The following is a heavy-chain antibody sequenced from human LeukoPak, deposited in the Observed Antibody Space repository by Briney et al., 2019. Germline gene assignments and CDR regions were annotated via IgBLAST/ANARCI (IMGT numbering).Heavy chain of an antibody. J-gene: IGHJ3*02. CDR2: ISAYKGNT. Sequence: ASVKVSCKASGYTFTSYGISWVRQAPGQGLEWMGWISAYKGNTYYAQKLQGRVTMTTDTSTTTAYMELRSLRSDDTAVYYCARDLYYFDSGSYSDTFDIWGQGTVVTVSS. CDR3: ARDLYYFDSGSYSDTFDI. CDR1: GYTFTSYG. V-gene: IGHV1-18*01. D-gene: IGHD3-10*01.